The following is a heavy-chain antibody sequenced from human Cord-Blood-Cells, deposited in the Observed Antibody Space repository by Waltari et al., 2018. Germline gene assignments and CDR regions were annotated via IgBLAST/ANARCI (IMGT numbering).Heavy chain of an antibody. D-gene: IGHD2-15*01. V-gene: IGHV4-34*01. J-gene: IGHJ3*02. CDR3: AGSVSSYDACDI. CDR1: GGSFSGYY. CDR2: INHSGST. Sequence: QVQLQQWGAGLLKPSETLSLTCAVYGGSFSGYYWSWIRQPPGKGLEWIGEINHSGSTHYNPSLKRRVTISVDTSKSQFSLKLSSVTAADTAVYYCAGSVSSYDACDIWGQGTMVTVSS.